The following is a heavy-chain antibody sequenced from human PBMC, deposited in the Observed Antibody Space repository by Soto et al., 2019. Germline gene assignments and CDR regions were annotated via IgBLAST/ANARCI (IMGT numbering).Heavy chain of an antibody. CDR1: GGTFSSYA. D-gene: IGHD2-8*01. V-gene: IGHV1-69*13. J-gene: IGHJ4*02. Sequence: SVKVSCKASGGTFSSYAISWVRQAPGQGLEWMGGIIPILGTANYAQKFQGRVTITADESTSTAYMELRSLRSDDTAVYYCGRHGVRKTYYFDYWGQGTLVTVSS. CDR3: GRHGVRKTYYFDY. CDR2: IIPILGTA.